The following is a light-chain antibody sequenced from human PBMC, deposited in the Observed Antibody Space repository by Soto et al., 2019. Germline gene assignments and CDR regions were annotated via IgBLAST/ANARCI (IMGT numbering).Light chain of an antibody. CDR1: SSDIGAYNY. J-gene: IGLJ2*01. CDR3: SSYTTSSTLG. Sequence: QSALTQPASVSGSPGQSITISCNGTSSDIGAYNYVSWYQQHPGKAPKLMIYGVTNRPSGVSNRFSGSKSGNTASLTISGLQAEDEADYYCSSYTTSSTLGFGGGTKVTVL. CDR2: GVT. V-gene: IGLV2-14*01.